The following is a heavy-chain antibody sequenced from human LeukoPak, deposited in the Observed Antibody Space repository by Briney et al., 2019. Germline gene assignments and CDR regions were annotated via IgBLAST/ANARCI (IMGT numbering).Heavy chain of an antibody. V-gene: IGHV5-51*01. CDR1: GYSFTSYW. D-gene: IGHD1-7*01. J-gene: IGHJ6*03. CDR3: ARRRLELRKDYYYMDV. CDR2: IYPGDSDT. Sequence: GESLKISCKGSGYSFTSYWIGWVRQMPGKGLEWMGIIYPGDSDTRYSPSFQGQVTISADKSISTAYLQWSSLKASDTAMYYCARRRLELRKDYYYMDVWGKGTTVTVSS.